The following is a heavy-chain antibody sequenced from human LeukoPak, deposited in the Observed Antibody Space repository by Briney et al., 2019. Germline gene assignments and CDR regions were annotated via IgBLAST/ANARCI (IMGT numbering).Heavy chain of an antibody. D-gene: IGHD1-26*01. CDR3: ARVPIHYYDAFDI. Sequence: SETLSLTCSVSGDSITGYSWSWIRQTPGKGLEWIGYIYYNGDTHYNPSLNSRLSMSVDTPKKQFSLNLRSVTAADTAVYYCARVPIHYYDAFDIWGQGTMVTVSS. V-gene: IGHV4-59*12. CDR1: GDSITGYS. J-gene: IGHJ3*02. CDR2: IYYNGDT.